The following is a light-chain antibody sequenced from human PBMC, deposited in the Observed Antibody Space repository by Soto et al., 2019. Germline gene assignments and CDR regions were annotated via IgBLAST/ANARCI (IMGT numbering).Light chain of an antibody. CDR3: QQYEAYPLT. V-gene: IGKV1-5*03. CDR2: TAS. CDR1: QSINSW. Sequence: DIQMTQSPSTLSASVGDRVTITCRASQSINSWLAWYQQKPGKAPKLLVYTASSLESGVPSRLSGSGSGTELTLTISTLQPDDFATYYCQQYEAYPLTFGGGTSVEIK. J-gene: IGKJ4*01.